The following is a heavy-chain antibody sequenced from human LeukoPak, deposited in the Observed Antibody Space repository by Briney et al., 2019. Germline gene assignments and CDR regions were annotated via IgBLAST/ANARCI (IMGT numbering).Heavy chain of an antibody. CDR2: ISSSSSYI. J-gene: IGHJ4*02. V-gene: IGHV3-21*01. CDR3: VRAPPSGCGGDCYDY. CDR1: GFTFSSYS. Sequence: AGGSLRLSCAASGFTFSSYSMNWVRQAPGKGLEWVSSISSSSSYIYYADSVKGRFTISRDNSKNTLYLQMNSLRAEDTAVYYCVRAPPSGCGGDCYDYWGQGTLVTVSS. D-gene: IGHD2-21*01.